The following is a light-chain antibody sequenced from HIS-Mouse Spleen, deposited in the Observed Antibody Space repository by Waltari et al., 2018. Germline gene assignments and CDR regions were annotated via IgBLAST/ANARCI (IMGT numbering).Light chain of an antibody. J-gene: IGLJ2*01. CDR3: YSTDSSGNHRV. CDR1: ALPKKY. V-gene: IGLV3-10*01. CDR2: EDS. Sequence: SYELTQPPSVSVSPGQTARITCSGDALPKKYAYWYQQKSGQAPVLVIYEDSKRPSGVPEGFSGSRSGRMATLTISGAQVEDEADYYWYSTDSSGNHRVFGGGTKLTVL.